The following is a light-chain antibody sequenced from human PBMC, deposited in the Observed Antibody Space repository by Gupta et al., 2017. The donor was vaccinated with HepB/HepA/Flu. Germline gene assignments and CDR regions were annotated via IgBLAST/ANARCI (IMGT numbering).Light chain of an antibody. CDR2: DVS. CDR3: APDTSSSIWV. J-gene: IGLJ3*02. CDR1: SGDVGRYNC. Sequence: QSALTQPASVSRSPGPPITISCTGTSGDVGRYNCVSWYQQPPGKAPKLMIYDVSNRPAGVSNRFSGSKSGNTASLTISGPQAEDEADYYCAPDTSSSIWVFGGGTKLTVL. V-gene: IGLV2-14*01.